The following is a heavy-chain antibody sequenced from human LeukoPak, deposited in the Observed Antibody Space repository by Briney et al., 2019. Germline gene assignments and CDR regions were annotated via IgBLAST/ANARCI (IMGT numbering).Heavy chain of an antibody. CDR1: GGSISSYY. J-gene: IGHJ4*02. CDR2: IYYSGST. D-gene: IGHD3-22*01. CDR3: ARRYDSSGYYNQGVFDY. V-gene: IGHV4-59*08. Sequence: SETLSLTCTVSGGSISSYYCSWIRQPPGKGLEWIGYIYYSGSTNYNPSLKSRVTISVDTSKNQFSLKLSSVTAADTAVYYCARRYDSSGYYNQGVFDYWGQGTLVTVSS.